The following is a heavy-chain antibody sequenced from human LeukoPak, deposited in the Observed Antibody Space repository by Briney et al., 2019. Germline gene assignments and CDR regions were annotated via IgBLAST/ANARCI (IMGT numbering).Heavy chain of an antibody. D-gene: IGHD3-9*01. J-gene: IGHJ4*02. CDR2: ISSSGSTI. Sequence: GGSLRLSCAASGFTFSDYYMSWIRQAPGKGLEWVSYISSSGSTIYYADSVKGRFTISRDNAKNSLYLQMNSLRAEDTAVYYCARRRVSNVLRYFDWLLYFDYWGQGTLVTVSS. V-gene: IGHV3-11*01. CDR3: ARRRVSNVLRYFDWLLYFDY. CDR1: GFTFSDYY.